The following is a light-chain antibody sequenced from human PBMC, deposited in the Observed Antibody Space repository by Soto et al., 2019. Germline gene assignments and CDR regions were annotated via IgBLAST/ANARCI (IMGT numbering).Light chain of an antibody. V-gene: IGKV1-5*01. CDR1: QSISSW. J-gene: IGKJ4*01. Sequence: DIEMTQSPSTLSASVRDGVTITCRASQSISSWLAWYQQKPGKAPKPLIYDASTLQSGVPSRFSGSGSGTDFTLTINSLQPEDFATYFCQQLNNYPSTFGGGTKVDI. CDR3: QQLNNYPST. CDR2: DAS.